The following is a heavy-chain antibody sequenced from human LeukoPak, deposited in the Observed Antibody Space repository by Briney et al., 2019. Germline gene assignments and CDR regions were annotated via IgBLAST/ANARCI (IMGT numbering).Heavy chain of an antibody. CDR2: INPSGGST. CDR1: GFTFTSYY. J-gene: IGHJ4*02. Sequence: ASVKVSCKASGFTFTSYYIHWVRQAAGQGLEWMGIINPSGGSTSYAQKFQGRVNMTRDTSTSTVYMDLSSLRSEDTAVYYCARSGSSTSCPRDYWGQGTLVTVSS. D-gene: IGHD2-2*01. CDR3: ARSGSSTSCPRDY. V-gene: IGHV1-46*01.